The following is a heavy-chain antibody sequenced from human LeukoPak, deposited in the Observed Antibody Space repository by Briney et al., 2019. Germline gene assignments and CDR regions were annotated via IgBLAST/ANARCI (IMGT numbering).Heavy chain of an antibody. Sequence: GGSLRLSCTASGFTFTSYGMNWVRQAPGKGLEWVSFIDTSGSYIYYGDSLKGRVTISRDNAKNSLYLQMNGLRAEDTAVYYCARGRSITVLRGVAMSDGFDIWGQGAMVTVSS. CDR2: IDTSGSYI. J-gene: IGHJ3*02. D-gene: IGHD3-10*01. CDR3: ARGRSITVLRGVAMSDGFDI. CDR1: GFTFTSYG. V-gene: IGHV3-21*01.